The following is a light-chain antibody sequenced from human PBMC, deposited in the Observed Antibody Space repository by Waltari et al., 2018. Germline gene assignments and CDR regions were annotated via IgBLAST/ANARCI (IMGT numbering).Light chain of an antibody. CDR2: RAS. CDR1: QRVASSS. Sequence: EIVLTQSSVTASLSPGERVTLPCRASQRVASSSLAWYQQKPGQAPRLVIYRASRRASGIPDRFSGSGSGTDFSLTISRLEPEDLAVYYCQQHGSLPATFGQGTKVEIK. CDR3: QQHGSLPAT. J-gene: IGKJ1*01. V-gene: IGKV3-20*01.